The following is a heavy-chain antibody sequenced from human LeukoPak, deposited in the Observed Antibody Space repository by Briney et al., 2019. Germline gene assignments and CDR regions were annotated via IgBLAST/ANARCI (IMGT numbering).Heavy chain of an antibody. V-gene: IGHV4-61*02. CDR2: IYTSGST. Sequence: PSETLSLTCTVSGGSISSGSYYRSWIRQPAGKGLEWIGRIYTSGSTNYNPSLKSRVTISVDTSKNQFSLKLSSVTAADTAVYYCARVGINCRSTSCYRYYYYMDVWGKGTTVTVSS. D-gene: IGHD2-2*02. J-gene: IGHJ6*03. CDR3: ARVGINCRSTSCYRYYYYMDV. CDR1: GGSISSGSYY.